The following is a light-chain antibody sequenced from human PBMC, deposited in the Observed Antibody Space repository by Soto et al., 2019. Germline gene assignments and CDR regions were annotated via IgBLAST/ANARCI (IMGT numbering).Light chain of an antibody. CDR1: QSISSY. CDR2: AAS. CDR3: QQSYSTPRT. J-gene: IGKJ1*01. Sequence: DVQMTQSPAALSAPLGARVTITCRASQSISSYLNWYQQTPGKAPQLLIYAASTLQSGVPSRFSGSGSGTDFTLTISSLQPEDFATYYCQQSYSTPRTFGQGTKVDIK. V-gene: IGKV1-39*01.